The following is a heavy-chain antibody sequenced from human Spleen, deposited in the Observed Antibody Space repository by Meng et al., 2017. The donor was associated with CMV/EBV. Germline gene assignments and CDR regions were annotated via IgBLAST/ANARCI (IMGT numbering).Heavy chain of an antibody. D-gene: IGHD4-23*01. V-gene: IGHV3-48*03. CDR1: GFTFSSYE. Sequence: GGSLRLSCAASGFTFSSYEMNWVRQAPGKGLEWVSYISSSGTTIYYADSVKGRFTISRDNAKNSLYLQMNSLRAEDTAVYYCARDQSGGISHYYGMDVWGQGTTVTVSS. J-gene: IGHJ6*02. CDR3: ARDQSGGISHYYGMDV. CDR2: ISSSGTTI.